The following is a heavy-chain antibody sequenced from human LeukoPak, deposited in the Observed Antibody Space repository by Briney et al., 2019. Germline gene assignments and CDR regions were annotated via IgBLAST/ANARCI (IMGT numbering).Heavy chain of an antibody. CDR3: ARGSPDSSWFDY. J-gene: IGHJ4*02. Sequence: GGSLRLSCAASGFTFSSYGMHWVRQAPGKGLEWVAVISYDGSNKYYADSVKGRFTISRDNSKNTLYLQMNSLRAEDTAVYYCARGSPDSSWFDYWGQGTLVTVSS. CDR1: GFTFSSYG. CDR2: ISYDGSNK. D-gene: IGHD6-13*01. V-gene: IGHV3-30*19.